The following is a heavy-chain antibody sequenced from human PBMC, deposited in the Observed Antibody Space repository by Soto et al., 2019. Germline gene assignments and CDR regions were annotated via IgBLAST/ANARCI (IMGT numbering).Heavy chain of an antibody. CDR1: GFTFSDYY. D-gene: IGHD4-4*01. Sequence: QVQLVESGGGLVKPGGSLRLSCVASGFTFSDYYMSWFRQAPGKGLEWVAYISSGGSVIYSADSMKGRFTISRDNAKNSLYLQVHILRAEDTAVYYCAREPRDDYMISGGFDYWGQGTLVTVSS. J-gene: IGHJ4*02. V-gene: IGHV3-11*01. CDR2: ISSGGSVI. CDR3: AREPRDDYMISGGFDY.